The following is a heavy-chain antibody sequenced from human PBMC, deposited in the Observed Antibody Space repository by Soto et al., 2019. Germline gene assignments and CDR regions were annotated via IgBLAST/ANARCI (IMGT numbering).Heavy chain of an antibody. V-gene: IGHV3-30*18. J-gene: IGHJ4*02. CDR1: GFTFSSYG. Sequence: GGSLRLSCAASGFTFSSYGMHWVRQAPGKGLEWVAVISYDGSNKYYADSVKGRFTISRDNSKNTLYLQMNSLRAEDTAVYYCAKDLFDCYDSSGALDYWGQGTLVTVSS. CDR2: ISYDGSNK. CDR3: AKDLFDCYDSSGALDY. D-gene: IGHD3-22*01.